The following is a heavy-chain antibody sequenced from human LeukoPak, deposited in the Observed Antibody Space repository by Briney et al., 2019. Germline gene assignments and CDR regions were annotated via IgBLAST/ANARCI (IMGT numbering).Heavy chain of an antibody. CDR3: ARVNNRIQLWFLAY. CDR1: GGSISSYY. V-gene: IGHV4-59*01. D-gene: IGHD5-18*01. Sequence: PSETLSLTCTVSGGSISSYYWSWIRQPPGKGLKWIGYIYYTGSTNYNPSLKSRVTISVDTSKNQFSLKLSSVTAADTAVYYCARVNNRIQLWFLAYWGQGTLVTVSS. CDR2: IYYTGST. J-gene: IGHJ4*02.